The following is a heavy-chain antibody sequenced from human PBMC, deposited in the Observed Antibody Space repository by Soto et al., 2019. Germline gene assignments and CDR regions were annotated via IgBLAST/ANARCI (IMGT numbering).Heavy chain of an antibody. CDR3: TRDGQRTKFDY. CDR2: INPNSDAT. Sequence: ASVKVSCKASGHTFTGYYIHWVRQAPGQGLEWMGWINPNSDATNYAQKFQGRVTMTRDTSINTAYLEPSSLRSDDTAVYYCTRDGQRTKFDYWGQGTLVTVSS. J-gene: IGHJ4*02. V-gene: IGHV1-2*02. CDR1: GHTFTGYY.